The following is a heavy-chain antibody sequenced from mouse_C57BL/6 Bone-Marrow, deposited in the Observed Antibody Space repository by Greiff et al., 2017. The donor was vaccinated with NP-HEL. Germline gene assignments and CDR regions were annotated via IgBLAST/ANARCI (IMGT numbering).Heavy chain of an antibody. CDR3: ARLRDPWDFEV. V-gene: IGHV1-54*01. J-gene: IGHJ1*03. CDR2: INPGSGGT. CDR1: GYAFTNYL. Sequence: VQLQQSGAELVRPGTSVKVSCKASGYAFTNYLIEWVKQRPGQGLEWIGVINPGSGGTNYNEKFKGKATLTADKSSSTAYMQLSSLTSEDSAVYFCARLRDPWDFEVWGTGTTGTGSS.